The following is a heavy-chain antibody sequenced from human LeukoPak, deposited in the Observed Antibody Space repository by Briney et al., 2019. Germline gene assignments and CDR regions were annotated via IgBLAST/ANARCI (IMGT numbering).Heavy chain of an antibody. D-gene: IGHD6-6*01. CDR1: GFTFSDSA. CDR2: IRSKANSYAT. CDR3: AKDPRESSIAARPHYFDY. J-gene: IGHJ4*02. Sequence: PGGSLKLSCAASGFTFSDSAVHWARQASGKGLEWVGRIRSKANSYATAYAASVKGRFTISRDDSKNTAYLQMNSLKTEDTAVYYCAKDPRESSIAARPHYFDYWGQGTLVTVSS. V-gene: IGHV3-73*01.